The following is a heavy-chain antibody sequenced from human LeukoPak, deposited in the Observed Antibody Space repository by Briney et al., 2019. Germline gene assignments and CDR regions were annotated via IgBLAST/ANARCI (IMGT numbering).Heavy chain of an antibody. Sequence: GASVKVSCKSSGYTFTSCGISWVRQPPGQGLEWMGWISAYNGNTNYAQKPQGRVTMTTDTSTSTAYMELRSLRSDDTAVYYCARGQVGAAYSFWGQGTLVTVSS. CDR2: ISAYNGNT. D-gene: IGHD1-26*01. CDR1: GYTFTSCG. V-gene: IGHV1-18*01. CDR3: ARGQVGAAYSF. J-gene: IGHJ4*02.